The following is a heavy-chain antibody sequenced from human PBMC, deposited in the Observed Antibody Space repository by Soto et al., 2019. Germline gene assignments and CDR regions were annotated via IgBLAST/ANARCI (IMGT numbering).Heavy chain of an antibody. CDR1: GGSISSYY. Sequence: SETLSLTCXVSGGSISSYYWSWIRQPPGKGLEWIGYIYYSGSTNYNPSLKSRVTISVDTSKNQFSLKLSSVTAADTAVYYCARVGSIAARYFDYWGQGTLVTVSS. D-gene: IGHD6-6*01. J-gene: IGHJ4*02. CDR3: ARVGSIAARYFDY. V-gene: IGHV4-59*01. CDR2: IYYSGST.